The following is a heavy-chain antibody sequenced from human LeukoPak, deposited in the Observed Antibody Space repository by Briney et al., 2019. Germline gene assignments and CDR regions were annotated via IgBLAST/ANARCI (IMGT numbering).Heavy chain of an antibody. V-gene: IGHV4-4*07. CDR2: IYTSGST. J-gene: IGHJ4*02. CDR3: ARVFDY. CDR1: GASISSYY. Sequence: PSETLSLTCAVSGASISSYYWSWIRQPAGKGLEWIGRIYTSGSTNYNPSLKSRVTISVDTSKNQFSLRLSSVTAADTAVYYCARVFDYWGQGTLVTVSS.